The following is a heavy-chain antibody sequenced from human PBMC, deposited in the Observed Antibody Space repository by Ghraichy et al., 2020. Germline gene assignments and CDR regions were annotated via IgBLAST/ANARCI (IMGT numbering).Heavy chain of an antibody. Sequence: ASAKVSCKASGYTFTSYYMHWVRQAPGQGLEWMGIINPSGGSTSYAQKFQGRVTMTRDTSTSTVYMELSSLRSEDTAVYYCAREHGDYDTDYWGQGTLVTVSS. CDR3: AREHGDYDTDY. V-gene: IGHV1-46*01. J-gene: IGHJ4*02. CDR2: INPSGGST. CDR1: GYTFTSYY. D-gene: IGHD4-17*01.